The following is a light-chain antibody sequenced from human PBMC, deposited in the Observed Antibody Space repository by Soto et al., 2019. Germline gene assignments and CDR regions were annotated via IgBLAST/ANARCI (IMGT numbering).Light chain of an antibody. Sequence: EIVWTQSPGTLSLSPGERATLSCRASQSVSSRYLAWYQQKPGQAPRLLIYGASSRATGIPDRFSDSASGTDFTLTISRLEPEDFAVYYCQHYGTSALFGPGTKVDIK. CDR3: QHYGTSAL. J-gene: IGKJ3*01. CDR2: GAS. CDR1: QSVSSRY. V-gene: IGKV3-20*01.